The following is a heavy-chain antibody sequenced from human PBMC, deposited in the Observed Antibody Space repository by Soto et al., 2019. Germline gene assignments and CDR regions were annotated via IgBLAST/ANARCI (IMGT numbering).Heavy chain of an antibody. CDR3: ARANYGDFFDY. Sequence: SETLSLTCTVSGGSISSYYWSWIRQPPGKGLEWIGYIYYSGSTNYNPSLKSRVTISVDTSKNQFSLKLSSVTAADTAVYYCARANYGDFFDYWGQGTLVTVSS. J-gene: IGHJ4*02. D-gene: IGHD4-17*01. CDR2: IYYSGST. V-gene: IGHV4-59*01. CDR1: GGSISSYY.